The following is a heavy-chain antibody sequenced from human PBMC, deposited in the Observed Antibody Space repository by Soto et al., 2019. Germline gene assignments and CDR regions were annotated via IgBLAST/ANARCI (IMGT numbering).Heavy chain of an antibody. CDR1: GFTFSSYW. J-gene: IGHJ5*02. Sequence: EVLLVESGGGLVQPGGSLRLSCAASGFTFSSYWLSWARPGPGKGLEWVAVIKQDSSETYYVDSVKGRFTVSRDNAKKSLYLQMNTLRVEDTAVYYCVTDWGQLSGAWGQGVLVTVSS. D-gene: IGHD3-16*01. CDR3: VTDWGQLSGA. CDR2: IKQDSSET. V-gene: IGHV3-7*03.